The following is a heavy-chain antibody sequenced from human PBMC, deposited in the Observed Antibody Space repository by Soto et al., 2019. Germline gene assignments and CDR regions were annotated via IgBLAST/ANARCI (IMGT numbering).Heavy chain of an antibody. Sequence: GASVKVSCKASGYTFTGYYMHWVRQAPGQGLEWMGWINPNSGGTNYAQKFQGWVTMTRDTSISTAYMELSRLRSDDTAVYYCARDSCSSTSCYYYFDYWGQGTLVTVSS. V-gene: IGHV1-2*04. J-gene: IGHJ4*02. D-gene: IGHD2-2*01. CDR2: INPNSGGT. CDR1: GYTFTGYY. CDR3: ARDSCSSTSCYYYFDY.